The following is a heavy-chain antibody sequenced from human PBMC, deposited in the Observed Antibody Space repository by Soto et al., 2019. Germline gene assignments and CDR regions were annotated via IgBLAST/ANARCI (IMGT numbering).Heavy chain of an antibody. J-gene: IGHJ6*03. CDR2: IYYSGST. Sequence: SSETLSLTCTVSGGSISSYYWSWIRQPPGKGLEWIGYIYYSGSTNYNPSLKSRVTISVDTSKNQFSLKLSSVTAADTAVYYCARVRRYCSSTSCHGGAYYYMDVWGKGTTVTVSS. V-gene: IGHV4-59*01. CDR3: ARVRRYCSSTSCHGGAYYYMDV. D-gene: IGHD2-2*01. CDR1: GGSISSYY.